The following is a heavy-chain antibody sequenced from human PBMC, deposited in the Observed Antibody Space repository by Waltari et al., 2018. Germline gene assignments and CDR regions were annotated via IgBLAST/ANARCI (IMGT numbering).Heavy chain of an antibody. CDR2: SNAGNGNT. CDR1: GYTFTSYA. D-gene: IGHD5-18*01. V-gene: IGHV1-3*01. Sequence: QVQLVQSGAEVKKPGASVKGSGKGSGYTFTSYAMHWVRQAPGQRLEWMGWSNAGNGNTKYSQKLQGRVTINTDTSASIAYMELSSLRSADTAVYYCARRGYSYGFFQHWGQGTLVTVSS. J-gene: IGHJ1*01. CDR3: ARRGYSYGFFQH.